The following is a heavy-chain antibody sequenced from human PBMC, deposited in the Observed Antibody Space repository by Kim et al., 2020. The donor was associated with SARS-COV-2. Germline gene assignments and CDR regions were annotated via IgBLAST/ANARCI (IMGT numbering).Heavy chain of an antibody. CDR2: IYSGGST. CDR3: ARDLYYGSGSTGGDYYYYGMDV. V-gene: IGHV3-66*01. Sequence: GGSLRLSCAASGFTVSSNYMSWVRQAPGKGLEWVSVIYSGGSTYYADSVKGRFTISRDNSKNTLYLQMNSLRAEDTALYYCARDLYYGSGSTGGDYYYYGMDVWGRGTTVTVSS. D-gene: IGHD3-10*01. CDR1: GFTVSSNY. J-gene: IGHJ6*02.